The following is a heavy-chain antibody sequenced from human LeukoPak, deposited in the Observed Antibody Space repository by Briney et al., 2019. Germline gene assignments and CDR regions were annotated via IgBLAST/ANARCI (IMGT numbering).Heavy chain of an antibody. J-gene: IGHJ5*02. V-gene: IGHV1-3*01. CDR2: INAGNGNT. CDR3: ARDLLNYYGSGSPIGQVDP. Sequence: GASVKVSCKASGYTFTSYAMHWVRQAPGQRLEWMGWINAGNGNTKYSQKFQGRVTITRDTSASTAYMELSSLRSEDTAAYYCARDLLNYYGSGSPIGQVDPWGQGTLVTVSS. D-gene: IGHD3-10*01. CDR1: GYTFTSYA.